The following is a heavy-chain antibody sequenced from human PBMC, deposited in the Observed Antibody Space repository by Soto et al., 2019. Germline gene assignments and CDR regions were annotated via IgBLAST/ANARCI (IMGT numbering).Heavy chain of an antibody. CDR2: ISGHNGNT. V-gene: IGHV1-18*01. CDR1: GYTFTTNG. J-gene: IGHJ5*02. D-gene: IGHD1-1*01. Sequence: VQLVQSGAEVKKPGASVKVSCKASGYTFTTNGVSWVRQAPGQGLEWMGWISGHNGNTKYAQKFQDRVTVTTDTSTSTVYMELRSLGSDDTAVYYCAAHTNSGWFDPWGQGTLVIVSS. CDR3: AAHTNSGWFDP.